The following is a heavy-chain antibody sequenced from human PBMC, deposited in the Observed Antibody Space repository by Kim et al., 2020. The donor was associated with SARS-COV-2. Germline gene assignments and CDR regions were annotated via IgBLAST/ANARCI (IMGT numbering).Heavy chain of an antibody. V-gene: IGHV4-61*02. J-gene: IGHJ6*02. CDR1: GGSISSGSYY. CDR3: ARDEVWGSWDV. Sequence: SETLSLTCTVSGGSISSGSYYWSWIRECAGRGMGWRGRIYTSGRTNYNPSLKSRVTISVDTSKNQFSLKLSSVTAADTAVYYCARDEVWGSWDVWGQGTTVTVSS. CDR2: IYTSGRT. D-gene: IGHD3-16*01.